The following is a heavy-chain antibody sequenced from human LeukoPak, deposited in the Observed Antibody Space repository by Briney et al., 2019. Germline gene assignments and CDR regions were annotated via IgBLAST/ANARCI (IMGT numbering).Heavy chain of an antibody. Sequence: GGSLRLSCAASGFTFSSYGMHWVRQAPGKGLEWVAVIWYDGSNKYYADSVKGRFTISRDNSKNTLYLQMNSLRAEDTAVYYCARGRHQSRTIAVASYYFDYWGQGTLVTVSS. V-gene: IGHV3-33*01. CDR3: ARGRHQSRTIAVASYYFDY. CDR1: GFTFSSYG. CDR2: IWYDGSNK. D-gene: IGHD6-19*01. J-gene: IGHJ4*02.